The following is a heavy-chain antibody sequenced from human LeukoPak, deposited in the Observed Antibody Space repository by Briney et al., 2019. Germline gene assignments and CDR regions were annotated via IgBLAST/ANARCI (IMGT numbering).Heavy chain of an antibody. D-gene: IGHD6-19*01. CDR1: GFTFSSYS. J-gene: IGHJ4*02. CDR2: ISSSSSYI. CDR3: ARAGTAGAGRAY. Sequence: GGSLRLSCAASGFTFSSYSMNWVRQAPGKGLEWVSSISSSSSYIYYADSVKGRFTISRDNAKNSLYLQMNSLRAEDTAVYYCARAGTAGAGRAYWGQGTLATAPS. V-gene: IGHV3-21*01.